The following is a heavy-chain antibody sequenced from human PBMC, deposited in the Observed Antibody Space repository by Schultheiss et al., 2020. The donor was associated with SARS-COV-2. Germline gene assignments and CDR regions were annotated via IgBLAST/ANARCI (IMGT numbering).Heavy chain of an antibody. CDR3: ARVRMITFGGVIVIPPGSPFDY. V-gene: IGHV3-30*01. CDR1: GFTFSSYA. J-gene: IGHJ4*02. Sequence: GGSLRLSCAASGFTFSSYAMHWVRQAPGKGLEWVAVISYDGSNKYYADSVKGRFTISRDNSKNTLYLQMNSLRAEDTAVYYCARVRMITFGGVIVIPPGSPFDYWGQGTLVTVSS. CDR2: ISYDGSNK. D-gene: IGHD3-16*02.